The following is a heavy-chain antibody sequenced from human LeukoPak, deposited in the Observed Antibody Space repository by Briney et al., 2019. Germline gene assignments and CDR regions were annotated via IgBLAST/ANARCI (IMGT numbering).Heavy chain of an antibody. J-gene: IGHJ4*02. D-gene: IGHD3-22*01. V-gene: IGHV4-4*07. CDR3: ARERMDYYDSRGYLDY. Sequence: SETLSLTCTVSGGSISSYYWSWIRQPAGKGLEWIGRIYTSGSTNYNPSLKSRVTMSVDTSKNQFSLKLSSVTAADTAVYYCARERMDYYDSRGYLDYWGQGTLVTVSS. CDR1: GGSISSYY. CDR2: IYTSGST.